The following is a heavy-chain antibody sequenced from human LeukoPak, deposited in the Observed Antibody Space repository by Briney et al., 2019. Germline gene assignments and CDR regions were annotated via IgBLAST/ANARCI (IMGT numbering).Heavy chain of an antibody. Sequence: ASVTVSCKVSGYTLTELSMHWVRQAPGQGLEWMGWISAYNGNTNYAQKLQGRVTMTTDTSTSTAYMELRSLRSDDTAVYYCARVQDTMVRGVITPNFDYWGQGTLVTVSS. D-gene: IGHD3-10*01. V-gene: IGHV1-18*01. J-gene: IGHJ4*02. CDR3: ARVQDTMVRGVITPNFDY. CDR2: ISAYNGNT. CDR1: GYTLTELS.